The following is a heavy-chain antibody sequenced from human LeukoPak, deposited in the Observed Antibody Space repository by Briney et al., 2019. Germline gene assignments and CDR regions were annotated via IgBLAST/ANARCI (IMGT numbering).Heavy chain of an antibody. CDR1: GFTFGSYG. CDR2: ISGSGGST. Sequence: PGGSLRLSCGATGFTFGSYGMTWVRQAPGKGLEGVSSISGSGGSTYYADSVRGRFTISRDNSNNTLFLQMDSLKVEDTALYYCAKIRGSRVYNYFDSWGQGTLVTVSS. V-gene: IGHV3-23*01. CDR3: AKIRGSRVYNYFDS. D-gene: IGHD6-25*01. J-gene: IGHJ4*02.